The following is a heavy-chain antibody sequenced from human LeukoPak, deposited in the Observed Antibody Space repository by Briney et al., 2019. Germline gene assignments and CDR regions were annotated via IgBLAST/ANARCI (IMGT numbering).Heavy chain of an antibody. CDR1: GYTFTGYY. CDR2: INPNSGGT. Sequence: ASVKVSCKASGYTFTGYYMHWVRQAPGQGLGWMGWINPNSGGTNYAQKFQGRVTMTRDTSISTAYMELSRLRSDDTAVYYCARDDYPKGGYYYYGMDVWGQGTTVTVSS. V-gene: IGHV1-2*02. D-gene: IGHD4-11*01. J-gene: IGHJ6*02. CDR3: ARDDYPKGGYYYYGMDV.